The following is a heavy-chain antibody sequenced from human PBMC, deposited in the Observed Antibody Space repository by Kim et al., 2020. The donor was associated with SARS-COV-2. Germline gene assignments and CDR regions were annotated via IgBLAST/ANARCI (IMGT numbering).Heavy chain of an antibody. Sequence: ASVKVSCKASGYTFTDSYIHWVRQVSGQRLEWMGQIIPNSGDTYYTPKFQGRVSMTRDTSINTAYLQLARLTSADAAVYFCARAMTSRPNFVNLWGQGTLLSVSS. CDR1: GYTFTDSY. CDR3: ARAMTSRPNFVNL. J-gene: IGHJ5*02. V-gene: IGHV1-2*06. CDR2: IIPNSGDT. D-gene: IGHD3-9*01.